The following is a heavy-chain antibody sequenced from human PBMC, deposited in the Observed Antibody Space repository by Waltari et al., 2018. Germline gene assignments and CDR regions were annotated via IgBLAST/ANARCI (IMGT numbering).Heavy chain of an antibody. V-gene: IGHV3-74*01. CDR1: GFTFSTSW. CDR2: IVGDGSST. Sequence: EVQLVESGGDLVQPGGSLRLPCAASGFTFSTSWMHWVRRAPGTGLLWVSRIVGDGSSTAYTDSVKGRFTISRDNARNTLYLQMNSLRAEDTAVYYCARDWGSGAFDIWGQGTMVTVSS. J-gene: IGHJ3*02. CDR3: ARDWGSGAFDI. D-gene: IGHD3-16*01.